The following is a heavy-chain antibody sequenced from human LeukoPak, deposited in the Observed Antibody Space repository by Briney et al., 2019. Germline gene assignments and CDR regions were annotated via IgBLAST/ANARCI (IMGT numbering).Heavy chain of an antibody. J-gene: IGHJ6*03. D-gene: IGHD3-3*01. CDR2: IYTSGST. Sequence: SETLSLTCTVSGGSISSSSYYWSWIRQPAGKGLEWIGRIYTSGSTNYNPSLKSRVTMSVDTSKNQFSLKLSSVTAADTAVYYCAREREATIFGVVITFNYYYNYMDVWGKGTTVTVSS. CDR3: AREREATIFGVVITFNYYYNYMDV. V-gene: IGHV4-61*02. CDR1: GGSISSSSYY.